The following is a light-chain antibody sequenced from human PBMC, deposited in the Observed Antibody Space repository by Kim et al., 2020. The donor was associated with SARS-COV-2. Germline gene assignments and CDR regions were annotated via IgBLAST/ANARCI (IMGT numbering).Light chain of an antibody. CDR3: KQDIHPIT. V-gene: IGKV2-30*01. CDR1: QSLVYSDGNTH. J-gene: IGKJ5*01. CDR2: KVS. Sequence: DVVMTQSPLSLPVTLGQPASISCRSSQSLVYSDGNTHLNWFQQRPGHTPRRLVYKVSNRDSGVPDRFSGSGSGTDFTLKISRVEAEDVGVCYYKQDIHPITFGRGTRLDIK.